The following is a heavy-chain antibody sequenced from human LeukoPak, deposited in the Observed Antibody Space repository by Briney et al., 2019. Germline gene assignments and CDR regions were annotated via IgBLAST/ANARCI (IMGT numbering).Heavy chain of an antibody. CDR3: ARTSYYYASSGYYYYFDY. CDR1: GGSISSGSYY. CDR2: IYTSGST. D-gene: IGHD3-22*01. V-gene: IGHV4-61*02. J-gene: IGHJ4*02. Sequence: SETLSLTCTVSGGSISSGSYYCSWIGQPAGKGLEWIGRIYTSGSTNYNPSLKSRVTISVDTSKNQFSLKLSSVTAADTAVYYCARTSYYYASSGYYYYFDYWGQGTLVTVSS.